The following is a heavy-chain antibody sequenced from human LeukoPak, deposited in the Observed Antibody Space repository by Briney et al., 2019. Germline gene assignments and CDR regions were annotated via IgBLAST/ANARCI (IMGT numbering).Heavy chain of an antibody. J-gene: IGHJ4*02. CDR2: SDRDGVVR. V-gene: IGHV3-74*01. D-gene: IGHD3-3*01. Sequence: HPGGSLRLSRVGSSIRFADHWMLWVRQVPGKPPAWVARSDRDGVVREYADSVKGRFTIPRDNARNTVHLEMNRLKVEDTAIYYCVASRWSGALDFWGQGSLVTVSS. CDR1: SIRFADHW. CDR3: VASRWSGALDF.